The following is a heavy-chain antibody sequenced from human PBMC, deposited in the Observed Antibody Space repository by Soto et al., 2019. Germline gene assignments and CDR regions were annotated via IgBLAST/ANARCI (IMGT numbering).Heavy chain of an antibody. D-gene: IGHD2-21*01. J-gene: IGHJ4*02. V-gene: IGHV3-66*01. CDR2: IYSGGRT. CDR1: GVTVSNNY. Sequence: EVQLVESGGGLVQPGGSLRLSCAASGVTVSNNYMSWVRQAPGKGLEWVSVIYSGGRTYYADSVKGRFIISRDSSKNTLYLQMNSLGAEDTAVYYCARDTYDGYRGQGTLVTVSS. CDR3: ARDTYDGY.